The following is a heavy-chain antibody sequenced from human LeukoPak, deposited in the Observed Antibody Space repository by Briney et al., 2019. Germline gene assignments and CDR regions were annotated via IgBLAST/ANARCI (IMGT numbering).Heavy chain of an antibody. CDR1: GGTFSSYA. J-gene: IGHJ4*02. D-gene: IGHD2-2*01. Sequence: GASVKVSCKASGGTFSSYAISWVRQAPGQGLEWMGGIIPIFGTANYAQKFQGRVTITADESTSTAYMELSSLRSEDTAVYYCARGVRRVVPAAEYYFDYWGQGTLVTVSS. V-gene: IGHV1-69*13. CDR2: IIPIFGTA. CDR3: ARGVRRVVPAAEYYFDY.